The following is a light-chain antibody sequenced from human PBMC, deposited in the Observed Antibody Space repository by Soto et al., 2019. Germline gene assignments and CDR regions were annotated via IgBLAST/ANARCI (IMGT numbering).Light chain of an antibody. V-gene: IGKV3-11*01. CDR1: QSVSKY. CDR3: LQCSSWPWT. J-gene: IGKJ1*01. CDR2: DAS. Sequence: EIVLTQSPATLSLSLGERATLSCRASQSVSKYLAWYQQKPGQTPRLLIFDASNRATGIPARFSGSVSGTDFTLTISSLEPDDFAVYYCLQCSSWPWTFGQGTKVEIK.